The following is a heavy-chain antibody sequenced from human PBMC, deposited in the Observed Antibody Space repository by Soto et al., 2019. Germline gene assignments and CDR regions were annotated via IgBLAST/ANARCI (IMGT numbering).Heavy chain of an antibody. Sequence: QLQLQESGPGLVMRSETLSLTCTVSGDSISGSPYFWGWIRQPPGKRLEWIGSVFYDGYTLYTPSLRSRVTISVDTSKNQFSLKLTSVAVADTATYFCARLQVPVPHYWGQGTLVTVSS. CDR3: ARLQVPVPHY. J-gene: IGHJ4*02. CDR1: GDSISGSPYF. D-gene: IGHD2-2*01. CDR2: VFYDGYT. V-gene: IGHV4-39*01.